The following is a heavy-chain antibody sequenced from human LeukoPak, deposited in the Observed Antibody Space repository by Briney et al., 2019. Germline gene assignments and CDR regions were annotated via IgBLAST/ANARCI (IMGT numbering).Heavy chain of an antibody. J-gene: IGHJ2*01. CDR2: ISSSSSYT. CDR1: GFTFSDHY. CDR3: ARTPGRVVVPAATPYWYFDL. D-gene: IGHD2-2*01. Sequence: PGGSLRLSCAASGFTFSDHYMSWIRQAPGKGLEWVSYISSSSSYTNYADSVKGRFTISRDNAKNSLYLQMNSLRAEDTAVYYCARTPGRVVVPAATPYWYFDLWGRGTLVTVSS. V-gene: IGHV3-11*03.